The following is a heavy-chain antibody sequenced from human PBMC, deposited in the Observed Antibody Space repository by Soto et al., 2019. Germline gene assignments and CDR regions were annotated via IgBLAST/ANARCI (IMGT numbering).Heavy chain of an antibody. CDR2: IDPSDSYT. J-gene: IGHJ5*02. V-gene: IGHV5-10-1*01. CDR1: GYSFTSYW. D-gene: IGHD2-2*01. CDR3: ARMGPAALKNWFDP. Sequence: GECLKISCKGPGYSFTSYWISWVRQMPGKGLEWMGRIDPSDSYTNYSPSFQGHATISADKSISTAYLQWSSLKASDTAMYYCARMGPAALKNWFDPWGQGTLVTVSS.